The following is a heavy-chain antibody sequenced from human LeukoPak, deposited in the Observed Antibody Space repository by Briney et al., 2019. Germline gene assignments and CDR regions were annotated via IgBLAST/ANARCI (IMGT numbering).Heavy chain of an antibody. D-gene: IGHD5-12*01. CDR2: IYHSGST. J-gene: IGHJ4*02. CDR3: ARGGGYASPIGY. Sequence: SETLSLTCTLSGGPISTYYWSWIRQPPGRGLEWIGYIYHSGSTNYNPSLKSRVTISVDTSKNQFSLKLSSVTAADTAVYYCARGGGYASPIGYWGQGALVTVSS. V-gene: IGHV4-59*01. CDR1: GGPISTYY.